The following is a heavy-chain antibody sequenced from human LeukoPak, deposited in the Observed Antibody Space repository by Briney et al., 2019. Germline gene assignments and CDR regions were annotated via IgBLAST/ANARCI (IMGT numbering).Heavy chain of an antibody. J-gene: IGHJ4*02. Sequence: PGGSLRLSCAASGFTVSSHYMAWVRQPPGKGLEWVSIIFGGGGTYYAGSVRGRFTISRDNSQNTLFLQMNSLRAEDTAVYYCASLIYYDSSGYFPNYFDYWGQGTLVTVSS. V-gene: IGHV3-53*01. D-gene: IGHD3-22*01. CDR3: ASLIYYDSSGYFPNYFDY. CDR1: GFTVSSHY. CDR2: IFGGGGT.